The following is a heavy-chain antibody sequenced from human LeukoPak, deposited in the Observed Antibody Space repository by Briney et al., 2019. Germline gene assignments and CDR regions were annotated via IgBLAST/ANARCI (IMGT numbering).Heavy chain of an antibody. J-gene: IGHJ5*02. CDR3: ARGDSSSSDGSDWFDP. Sequence: ASVKVSCKASGYTFTGYYMHWVRQAPGQGLEWMGWINPNSGGTNYAQKFQGRVTMTRDTSISTAYMELSRLRSDDTAVYYCARGDSSSSDGSDWFDPWGQGTLVTVSS. CDR2: INPNSGGT. CDR1: GYTFTGYY. D-gene: IGHD6-6*01. V-gene: IGHV1-2*02.